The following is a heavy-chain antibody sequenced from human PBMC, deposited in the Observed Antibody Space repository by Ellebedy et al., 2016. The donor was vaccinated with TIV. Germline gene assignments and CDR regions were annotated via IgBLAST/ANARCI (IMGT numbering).Heavy chain of an antibody. CDR2: LWSDGSNK. J-gene: IGHJ4*02. CDR1: GFTFSSYV. CDR3: ARHDYGSGSYYSPEFDY. D-gene: IGHD3-10*01. Sequence: GGSLRLXXAASGFTFSSYVMHWVRQAPGKGLEWVAVLWSDGSNKAYADSVKGRFTISRDTSKNTLYLQMNSLRAEDTAVYYCARHDYGSGSYYSPEFDYWGPGTLVTVSS. V-gene: IGHV3-33*01.